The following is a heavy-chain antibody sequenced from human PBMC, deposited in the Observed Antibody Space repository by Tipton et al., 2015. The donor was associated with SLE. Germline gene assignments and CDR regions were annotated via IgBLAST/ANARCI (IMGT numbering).Heavy chain of an antibody. V-gene: IGHV4-39*07. J-gene: IGHJ4*02. CDR2: IFHIGSA. D-gene: IGHD3-10*01. CDR3: ARVGEAYY. CDR1: GGSISSSSYY. Sequence: LRLSCTVSGGSISSSSYYWAWIRQPPGKGLEWIGHIFHIGSAYYNPSLKSRVTISIDTSTNQFSLKVKSVTAADTAVYYCARVGEAYYWGQGTLVTVSS.